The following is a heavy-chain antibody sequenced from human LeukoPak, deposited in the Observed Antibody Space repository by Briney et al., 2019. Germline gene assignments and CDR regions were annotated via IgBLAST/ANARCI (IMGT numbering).Heavy chain of an antibody. Sequence: GGSLRLSCAASGFTFCDYDMHWVRQAPGKGLEWVSLIRADGATTRYTDSVKGRFTISRDNSKDSLYLQMNSLRTEDTALYYCARDNTGSYEYWGQGTLVTVSP. J-gene: IGHJ4*02. CDR1: GFTFCDYD. CDR2: IRADGATT. V-gene: IGHV3-43*02. D-gene: IGHD1-26*01. CDR3: ARDNTGSYEY.